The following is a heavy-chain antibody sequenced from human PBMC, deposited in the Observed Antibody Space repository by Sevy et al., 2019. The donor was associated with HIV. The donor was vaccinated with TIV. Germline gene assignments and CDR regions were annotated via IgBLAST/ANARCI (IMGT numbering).Heavy chain of an antibody. CDR2: IITIIGKA. CDR3: ATPIMSGYGDYISWYFDL. J-gene: IGHJ2*01. CDR1: GGSFSSYA. D-gene: IGHD4-17*01. V-gene: IGHV1-69*13. Sequence: ASVKVSCKAFGGSFSSYAISWVRQAPGQGLEWVGGIITIIGKANYAQKFQGRVTITADESTSTAYMELSSLGSEDTAVYYCATPIMSGYGDYISWYFDLWGRGTLVTVSS.